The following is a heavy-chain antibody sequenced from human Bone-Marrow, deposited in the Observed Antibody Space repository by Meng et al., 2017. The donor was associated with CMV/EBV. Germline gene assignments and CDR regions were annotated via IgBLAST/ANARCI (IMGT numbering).Heavy chain of an antibody. J-gene: IGHJ4*02. Sequence: TLSLTCAVSGGSISSSNWWSWVRQPPGKGLEWIGEIYHSGSTNYNPSLKSRVTISVDKSKNQFSLKLSSVTAADTAVYYCARAPYYYDSSGYPDYWGQGTLVTVSS. V-gene: IGHV4-4*02. CDR3: ARAPYYYDSSGYPDY. CDR2: IYHSGST. D-gene: IGHD3-22*01. CDR1: GGSISSSNW.